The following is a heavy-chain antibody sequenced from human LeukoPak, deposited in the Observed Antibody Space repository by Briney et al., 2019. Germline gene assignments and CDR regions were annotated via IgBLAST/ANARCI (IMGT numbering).Heavy chain of an antibody. J-gene: IGHJ2*01. CDR1: GGSFSGYY. Sequence: SETLSLTCAVYGGSFSGYYWSWIRQPPGKGLEWIGEINHSGSTNYNPSLKSRVTLSVDTSKNQFSLKLSSVTAADTAVYYCARGGRRYFDPWGRGTLVTVSS. V-gene: IGHV4-34*01. CDR2: INHSGST. CDR3: ARGGRRYFDP.